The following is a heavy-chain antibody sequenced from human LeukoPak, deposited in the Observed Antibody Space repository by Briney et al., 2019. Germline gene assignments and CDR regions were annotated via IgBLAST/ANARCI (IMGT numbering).Heavy chain of an antibody. CDR3: AKSRRAYCSGGSCFGLWDY. CDR2: INSDESST. CDR1: GFTFSTYW. V-gene: IGHV3-74*01. D-gene: IGHD2-15*01. Sequence: GGSLRLSCAASGFTFSTYWMHWVRQAPGKGLVWVSRINSDESSTTYADSVKGRFTIPRDNAKNTLYLQMNSLRAEDTAVYYCAKSRRAYCSGGSCFGLWDYWGQGTLVTVSS. J-gene: IGHJ4*02.